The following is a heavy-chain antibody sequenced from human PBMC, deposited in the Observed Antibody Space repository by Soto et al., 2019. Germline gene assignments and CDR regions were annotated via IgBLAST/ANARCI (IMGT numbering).Heavy chain of an antibody. Sequence: EVQLVESGGGLVQPGRSLRLSCAASGFTFDDYAMHWVRPAPGKGLEWVSGISWNSGSIGYADSVKGRFTISRDNAKNYLYLQMNSLRAEDTALYCCSKGYDFWSGTIDYWGQGTLVTVSS. CDR3: SKGYDFWSGTIDY. CDR1: GFTFDDYA. V-gene: IGHV3-9*01. CDR2: ISWNSGSI. J-gene: IGHJ4*02. D-gene: IGHD3-3*01.